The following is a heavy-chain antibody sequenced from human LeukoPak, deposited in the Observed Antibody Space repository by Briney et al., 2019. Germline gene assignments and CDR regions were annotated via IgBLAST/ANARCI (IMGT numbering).Heavy chain of an antibody. CDR1: GGSFSGYY. CDR3: ARDYGDYLGSDAFDI. Sequence: SETLSLTCAVYGGSFSGYYWSWIRQPPGKGLEWIGEINHSGSTNYNPSLKSRVTISVDTSKNQFSLKLSSVTAADTAVYYCARDYGDYLGSDAFDIWGQGTVVTVSS. D-gene: IGHD4-17*01. CDR2: INHSGST. V-gene: IGHV4-34*01. J-gene: IGHJ3*02.